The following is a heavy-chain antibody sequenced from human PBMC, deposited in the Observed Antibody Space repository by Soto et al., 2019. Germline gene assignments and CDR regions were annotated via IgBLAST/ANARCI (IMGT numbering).Heavy chain of an antibody. V-gene: IGHV1-46*02. J-gene: IGHJ4*02. CDR2: ISPSGDST. CDR3: ARSSSEY. CDR1: GYTFNSHY. Sequence: ASVKVSCKASGYTFNSHYMHWVRQAPGQGLEWMGVISPSGDSTMYAQDFQGRVTMTKDTSTSTVYMELSSLRSEDTAVYYCARSSSEYWGQGTLVTVSS.